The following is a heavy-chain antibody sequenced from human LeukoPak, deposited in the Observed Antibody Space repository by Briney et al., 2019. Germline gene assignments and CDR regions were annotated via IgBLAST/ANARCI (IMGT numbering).Heavy chain of an antibody. D-gene: IGHD3-3*01. Sequence: PGRSLRLSCAASGFIFSSYGLHWVRQAPGKGREWVAVTSYDGKIQYCADSVKGRFTISRDNSKNTLYLQMNSLRAEDTAVYYCANPVTIFGVVTDYWGQGTLVTVSS. CDR1: GFIFSSYG. CDR3: ANPVTIFGVVTDY. J-gene: IGHJ4*02. CDR2: TSYDGKIQ. V-gene: IGHV3-33*08.